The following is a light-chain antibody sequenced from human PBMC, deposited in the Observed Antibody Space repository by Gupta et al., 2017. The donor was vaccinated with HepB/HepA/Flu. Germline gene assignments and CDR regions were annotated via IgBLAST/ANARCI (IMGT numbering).Light chain of an antibody. J-gene: IGKJ4*01. CDR2: DAS. CDR1: QDISNY. V-gene: IGKV1-33*01. Sequence: DIQMTQSPSSLSASVGDRVTITCQASQDISNYLNWYQQKPGKAPKLLIYDASKLETGVPSRFSGSGSGTDFTFTISSLQPEDIATYYCQQDDNLLITFGGGTKVEIK. CDR3: QQDDNLLIT.